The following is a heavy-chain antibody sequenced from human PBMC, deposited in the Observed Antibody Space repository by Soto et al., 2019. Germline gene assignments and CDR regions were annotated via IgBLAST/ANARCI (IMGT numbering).Heavy chain of an antibody. D-gene: IGHD2-15*01. J-gene: IGHJ6*03. CDR2: IYSGGST. CDR3: AREKAAATRYYYYMDV. Sequence: GGSLRLSCAASGFTVSSNYMSWVRQAPGKGLEWVSVIYSGGSTYYADSVKGRFTISRDNSKNTLYLQMKSLRAEDTAVYYCAREKAAATRYYYYMDVWGKGTTVTVSS. V-gene: IGHV3-66*01. CDR1: GFTVSSNY.